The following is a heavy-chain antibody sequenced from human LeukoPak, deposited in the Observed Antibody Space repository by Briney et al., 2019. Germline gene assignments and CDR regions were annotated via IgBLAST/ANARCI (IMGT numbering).Heavy chain of an antibody. Sequence: GRSLRLSCAASGFIFAEHATHWVPDAPGEGLERVSGIGWTGESLGYADPVKGRFTISRANAKNYLYLRMDSLTVEDAARYSVSKDRQGWGWGSKHFEYWGQGAPVAVSS. CDR1: GFIFAEHA. V-gene: IGHV3-9*01. D-gene: IGHD3-16*01. CDR3: SKDRQGWGWGSKHFEY. CDR2: IGWTGESL. J-gene: IGHJ4*02.